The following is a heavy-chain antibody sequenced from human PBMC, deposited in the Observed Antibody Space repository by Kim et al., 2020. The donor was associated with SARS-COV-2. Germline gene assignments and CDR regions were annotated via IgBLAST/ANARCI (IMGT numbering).Heavy chain of an antibody. CDR2: IIPIFGTA. V-gene: IGHV1-69*13. CDR1: GGTFSSYA. Sequence: SVKVSCKASGGTFSSYAISWVRQAPGQGLEWMGGIIPIFGTANYAQKFQGRVTITADESTSTAYMELSSLRSEDTAVYYCARKAYNSYWFDPWGQGTLVTVSS. J-gene: IGHJ5*02. CDR3: ARKAYNSYWFDP. D-gene: IGHD6-6*01.